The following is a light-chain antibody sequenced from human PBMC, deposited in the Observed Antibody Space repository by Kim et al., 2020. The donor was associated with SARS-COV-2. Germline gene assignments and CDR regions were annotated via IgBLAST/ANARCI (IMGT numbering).Light chain of an antibody. CDR2: QDS. CDR3: QAWDSSTVV. J-gene: IGLJ2*01. Sequence: VSPGQTARITCSGDKWVDKFACWYQQKPGQSPVLVIYQDSKRPSGIPERFSGSNSGNTATLTISGTQAMDEADYYCQAWDSSTVVFGGGTQLTVL. V-gene: IGLV3-1*01. CDR1: KWVDKF.